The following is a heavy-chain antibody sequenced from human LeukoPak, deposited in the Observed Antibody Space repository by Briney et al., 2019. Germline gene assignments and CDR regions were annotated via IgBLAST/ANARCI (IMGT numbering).Heavy chain of an antibody. CDR1: GFTFSSYE. CDR3: ASIYSSSWYNGPDIDY. Sequence: PGGSLRLSCAASGFTFSSYEMNWVRQAPGKGLEWVSYISSSGSTIYYADSVKGRFTISRDNAKNSPYLQMNSLRAEDTAVYYCASIYSSSWYNGPDIDYWGQGTMVTVSS. D-gene: IGHD6-13*01. CDR2: ISSSGSTI. V-gene: IGHV3-48*03. J-gene: IGHJ3*01.